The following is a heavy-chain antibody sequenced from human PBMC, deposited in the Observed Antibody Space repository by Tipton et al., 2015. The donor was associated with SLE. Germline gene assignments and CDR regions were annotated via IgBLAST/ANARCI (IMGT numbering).Heavy chain of an antibody. Sequence: ILSLTCAVYGGSFSGYYWSWIRQPPGKGLEWIGEINHSGSTNYNPSLKSRVTISVDTSKNQFSLKLSSVTAADTAVYYCARGWYLYYFDYWGQGTLVTVSS. J-gene: IGHJ4*02. CDR3: ARGWYLYYFDY. CDR1: GGSFSGYY. V-gene: IGHV4-34*01. CDR2: INHSGST. D-gene: IGHD6-13*01.